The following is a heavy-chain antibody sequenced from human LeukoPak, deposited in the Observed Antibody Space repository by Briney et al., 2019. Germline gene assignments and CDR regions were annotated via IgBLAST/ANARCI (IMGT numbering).Heavy chain of an antibody. V-gene: IGHV3-11*06. Sequence: GGSLKLSCAASGFTFSDYYMSWSRQAPGKGLEWVSYISSSSSSTKYADSVKGRFTISRDNAKNSLYLQMNSLRAEDTAVYYCARSGPSSNFDYWGQGTLVTVSS. CDR2: ISSSSSST. CDR1: GFTFSDYY. J-gene: IGHJ4*02. CDR3: ARSGPSSNFDY. D-gene: IGHD6-13*01.